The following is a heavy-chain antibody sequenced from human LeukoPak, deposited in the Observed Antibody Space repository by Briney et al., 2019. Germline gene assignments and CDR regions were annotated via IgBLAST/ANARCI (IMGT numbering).Heavy chain of an antibody. Sequence: GGSLRLSCAASGFTLSSYAMSWVRQARGKVLEWVSYISSSGSTIYYADSVKGRFTISRDNAKNSLYLQMNSLRAEDTAVYYCAELGITMIGGVWGKGTPVTISS. V-gene: IGHV3-48*03. J-gene: IGHJ6*04. D-gene: IGHD3-10*02. CDR3: AELGITMIGGV. CDR1: GFTLSSYA. CDR2: ISSSGSTI.